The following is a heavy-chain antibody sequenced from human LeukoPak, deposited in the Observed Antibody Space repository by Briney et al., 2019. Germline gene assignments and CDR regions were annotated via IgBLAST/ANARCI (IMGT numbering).Heavy chain of an antibody. CDR3: AKDSSGYSTDPGY. J-gene: IGHJ4*02. D-gene: IGHD3-22*01. CDR2: INWDGSGE. CDR1: GLNFGSCW. V-gene: IGHV3-7*01. Sequence: GGSLRLSCAASGLNFGSCWMSWVRQAPGKGLEWVANINWDGSGEYYVDSVKGRFTISRDNARNSVYLQMNSLRAEDTAVYYCAKDSSGYSTDPGYWGQGTLVTVSS.